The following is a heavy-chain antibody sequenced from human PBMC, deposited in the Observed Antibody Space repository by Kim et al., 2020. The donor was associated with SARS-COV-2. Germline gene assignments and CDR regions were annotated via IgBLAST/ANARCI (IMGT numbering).Heavy chain of an antibody. J-gene: IGHJ4*02. V-gene: IGHV4-59*13. Sequence: SETLSLTCTVSGGSISSYYWSWIRQPPGKGLEWIGYIYYSGSTNYNPSLKSRVTISVDTSKNQFSLKLSSVTAADTAVYYCAGGFDYWGQGTLVTVPS. CDR1: GGSISSYY. CDR3: AGGFDY. CDR2: IYYSGST.